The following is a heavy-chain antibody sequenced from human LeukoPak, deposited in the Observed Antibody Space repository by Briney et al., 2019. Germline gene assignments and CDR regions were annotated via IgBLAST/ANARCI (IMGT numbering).Heavy chain of an antibody. CDR3: ATLDSYYDNSGRPLVPD. D-gene: IGHD3-22*01. V-gene: IGHV1-24*01. J-gene: IGHJ4*02. CDR2: FNREDDEA. Sequence: ASVKVSYNISGYTLTDFSMHWVRQAPGKGLEWMGGFNREDDEAIYAPHFQGRVTVTEDTPTDTAYMELSSLRSEDTAVYYCATLDSYYDNSGRPLVPDWGQGTLVTVSS. CDR1: GYTLTDFS.